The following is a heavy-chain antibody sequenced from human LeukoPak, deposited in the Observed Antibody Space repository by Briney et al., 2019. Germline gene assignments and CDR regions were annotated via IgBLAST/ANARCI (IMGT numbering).Heavy chain of an antibody. J-gene: IGHJ4*02. CDR2: IIPIFGTA. V-gene: IGHV1-69*13. CDR1: GGTFSSYA. D-gene: IGHD3-3*01. CDR3: ARGSLEWLLRPFDY. Sequence: GASVKVSCKASGGTFSSYAISWVRQAPGQGLDWMGGIIPIFGTANYAQKFQGRVTITADESTSTAYMELSSLRSEDTAVYYCARGSLEWLLRPFDYWGQGTLVTVSS.